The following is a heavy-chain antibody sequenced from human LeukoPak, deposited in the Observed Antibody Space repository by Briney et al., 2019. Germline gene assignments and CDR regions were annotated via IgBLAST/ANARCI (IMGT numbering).Heavy chain of an antibody. J-gene: IGHJ4*02. CDR2: INSDGSST. V-gene: IGHV3-74*01. CDR1: GFTFSGYW. Sequence: PGGSLRLSCAASGFTFSGYWMHWVRQAPGKGLVWVSRINSDGSSTNYADSVKGRFTISRDNAKNTLYLQMNSLRAEDTAVYYCVSRYSSGYYYADYWGQGTLVTVSS. CDR3: VSRYSSGYYYADY. D-gene: IGHD3-22*01.